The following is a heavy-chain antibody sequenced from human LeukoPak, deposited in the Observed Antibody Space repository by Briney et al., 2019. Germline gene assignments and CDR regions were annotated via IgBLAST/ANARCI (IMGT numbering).Heavy chain of an antibody. CDR3: TREKENSFGPFGMDV. D-gene: IGHD5-18*01. V-gene: IGHV3-66*01. CDR2: IYSGGST. CDR1: GITVSSNY. J-gene: IGHJ6*02. Sequence: GGSLRLSCAASGITVSSNYMSWVRQAPGKGLEWVSVIYSGGSTYYADSVKGRSTISRDNSKNTLYLQMNSLRPEDTAVYYCTREKENSFGPFGMDVWGQGTTVTVSS.